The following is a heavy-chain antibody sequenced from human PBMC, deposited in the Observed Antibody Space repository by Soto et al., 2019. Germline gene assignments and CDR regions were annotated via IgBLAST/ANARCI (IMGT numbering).Heavy chain of an antibody. J-gene: IGHJ3*02. D-gene: IGHD3-22*01. CDR2: IIPIFGTA. CDR1: GGTFSSYA. V-gene: IGHV1-69*06. Sequence: SVKFSFNASGGTFSSYAISWVRQAPVQGLEWMGGIIPIFGTANYAQKFQGRVTITADKSTSTAYMELSSLRSEDTAVYYCARGRGGNYYDSSGFDAFDIWAQ. CDR3: ARGRGGNYYDSSGFDAFDI.